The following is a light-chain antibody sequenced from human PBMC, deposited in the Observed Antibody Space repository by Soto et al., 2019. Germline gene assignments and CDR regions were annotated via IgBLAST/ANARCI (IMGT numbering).Light chain of an antibody. CDR2: KVA. V-gene: IGKV2-30*01. CDR1: QSLVYSDGHTY. CDR3: MQGTYWPRLT. Sequence: DVVMTQSPLSLPVTLGQPASISCRSSQSLVYSDGHTYLNWFHQMPGQSPRRLIYKVANRDSGVPERFSVSGSGTDFTLKISRVEAEAGGVYYCMQGTYWPRLTFGGGTKGEIK. J-gene: IGKJ4*01.